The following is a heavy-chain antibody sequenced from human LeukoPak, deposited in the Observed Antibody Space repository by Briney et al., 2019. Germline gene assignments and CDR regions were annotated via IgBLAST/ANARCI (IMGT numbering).Heavy chain of an antibody. CDR1: GFTLSSYW. CDR2: IKQDGSEK. Sequence: PGGSLRLSCAASGFTLSSYWMSWVRQAPGKGLEWVANIKQDGSEKYYVDSVKGRFTISRDNAKNSLYLQMNSLRAEDTAVYYCARGFPPGDFWSGYNWFDPWGQGTLVTVSS. D-gene: IGHD3-3*01. V-gene: IGHV3-7*01. J-gene: IGHJ5*02. CDR3: ARGFPPGDFWSGYNWFDP.